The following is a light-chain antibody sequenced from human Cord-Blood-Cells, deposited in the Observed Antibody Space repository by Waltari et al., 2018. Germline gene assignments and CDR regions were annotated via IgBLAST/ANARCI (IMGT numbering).Light chain of an antibody. Sequence: EIVMTQSPATLSVSPGERATLACRARQSVSSNLAVYQQKPGQAPRLLIYGASTRATGIPARFSGSGSGTEFTLTISSLQSEDFAVYYCQQYNNWALTFGGGTKVEIK. CDR2: GAS. CDR1: QSVSSN. V-gene: IGKV3-15*01. J-gene: IGKJ4*01. CDR3: QQYNNWALT.